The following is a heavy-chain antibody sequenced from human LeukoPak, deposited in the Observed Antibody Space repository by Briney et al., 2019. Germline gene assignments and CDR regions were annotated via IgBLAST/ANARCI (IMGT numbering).Heavy chain of an antibody. Sequence: GGSLRLSCAASGFTFSSYWMSWVRQAPGKGLEWVSVTYSGSGTYYADSVKGRFTISRDNSKNTLYLQMNSLRAEDTAVYYCARLGMIQAYSTEDYWGQGTLVTVSS. J-gene: IGHJ4*02. CDR1: GFTFSSYW. V-gene: IGHV3-53*01. D-gene: IGHD6-13*01. CDR2: TYSGSGT. CDR3: ARLGMIQAYSTEDY.